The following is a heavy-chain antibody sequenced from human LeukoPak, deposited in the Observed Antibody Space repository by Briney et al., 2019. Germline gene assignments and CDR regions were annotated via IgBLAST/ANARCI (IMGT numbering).Heavy chain of an antibody. J-gene: IGHJ4*02. V-gene: IGHV1-46*01. Sequence: ASVKFSCKASGYTFTSYSMPWVRQAPGQGLEWMGIINPSGVSTSYAQKFQGRVTMTRDTSTSTVYMELSSLRSEDTAVYYCARPRIALVGLDFDFWGQGTLVTVSS. D-gene: IGHD6-13*01. CDR2: INPSGVST. CDR3: ARPRIALVGLDFDF. CDR1: GYTFTSYS.